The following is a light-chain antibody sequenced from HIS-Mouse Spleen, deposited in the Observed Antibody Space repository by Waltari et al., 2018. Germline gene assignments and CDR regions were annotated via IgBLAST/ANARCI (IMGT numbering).Light chain of an antibody. Sequence: DLQFTQSPSFLSESVGDKVTITCRASQGISSYLAWYQKTPGKAPKLLIYAASTLQSGVPSRFSGSGSGTEFTLTISSLQPEDFATYYCKQLNSYPPTFGQGTKVEIK. CDR3: KQLNSYPPT. J-gene: IGKJ1*01. V-gene: IGKV1-9*01. CDR2: AAS. CDR1: QGISSY.